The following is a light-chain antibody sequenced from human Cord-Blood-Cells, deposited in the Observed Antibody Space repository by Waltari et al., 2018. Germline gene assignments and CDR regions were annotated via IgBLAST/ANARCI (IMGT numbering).Light chain of an antibody. CDR2: DAS. V-gene: IGKV3-11*01. Sequence: EIVLTQSPATLSLSPGERATLSCRASQSVSSYLAWYQQKPGQAPRLLIYDASNRATGIPARFSGSGSGTDFTLTISSLEPGDFAVYYCQQRSSWTFGQGTKVEIK. J-gene: IGKJ1*01. CDR1: QSVSSY. CDR3: QQRSSWT.